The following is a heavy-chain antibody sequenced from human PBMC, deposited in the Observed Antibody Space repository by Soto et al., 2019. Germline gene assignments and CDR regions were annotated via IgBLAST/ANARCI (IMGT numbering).Heavy chain of an antibody. CDR2: ISAYNGNT. Sequence: GASVKVSCKASGYTFTSCGISWVRQAPGQGLEWMGWISAYNGNTNYAQKLQGRVTMTTDTSTSTAYMELRSLRSDDTAVYYCARDPLYLELNDAFDIGGQGTMVTVSS. V-gene: IGHV1-18*01. CDR1: GYTFTSCG. J-gene: IGHJ3*02. CDR3: ARDPLYLELNDAFDI. D-gene: IGHD1-7*01.